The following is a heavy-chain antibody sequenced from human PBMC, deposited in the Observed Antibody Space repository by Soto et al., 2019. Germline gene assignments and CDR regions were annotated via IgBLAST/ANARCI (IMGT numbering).Heavy chain of an antibody. D-gene: IGHD2-2*01. Sequence: SETLSLTCTVSGGSISSGGYYWSWIRQHPGKGLEWIGYIYYSGSTYYNPSLKSRVTISVDTSKNQFSLKLSSVTAADTAVYYCAREAPTLSDTSSVFDYWGQGTLLTVSS. CDR1: GGSISSGGYY. CDR3: AREAPTLSDTSSVFDY. J-gene: IGHJ4*02. V-gene: IGHV4-31*03. CDR2: IYYSGST.